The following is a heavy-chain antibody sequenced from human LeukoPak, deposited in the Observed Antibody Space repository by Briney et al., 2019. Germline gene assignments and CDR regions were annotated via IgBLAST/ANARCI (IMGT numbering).Heavy chain of an antibody. V-gene: IGHV3-23*01. CDR1: GFTFNSYT. J-gene: IGHJ5*02. Sequence: SGGSLRLSCAASGFTFNSYTMSWVRQAPGKGLEWVSAISDSGYSTYYADSVKGRFTISRDSSKNTMYLQMNSLRVEDTAMYYCGRDVGPWGQGTLVTVSS. CDR3: GRDVGP. CDR2: ISDSGYST.